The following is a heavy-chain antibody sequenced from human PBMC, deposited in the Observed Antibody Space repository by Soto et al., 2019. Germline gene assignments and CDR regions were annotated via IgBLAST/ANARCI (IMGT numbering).Heavy chain of an antibody. Sequence: QVQLVQSGAEVKKPGSSVKVSCKASGGTFSSYAISWVRQAPGQGLEWMGGIIPFFGTANYAQKFQGRVTITADESTSTAYMELSSLRSEDTAVYYCASQVTYYYDSSPLGHYYYGMDVWGQGTTVTVSS. J-gene: IGHJ6*02. D-gene: IGHD3-22*01. V-gene: IGHV1-69*01. CDR2: IIPFFGTA. CDR3: ASQVTYYYDSSPLGHYYYGMDV. CDR1: GGTFSSYA.